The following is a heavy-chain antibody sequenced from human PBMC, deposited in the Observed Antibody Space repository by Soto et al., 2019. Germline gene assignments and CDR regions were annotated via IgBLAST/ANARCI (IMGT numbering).Heavy chain of an antibody. D-gene: IGHD3-16*02. CDR1: GFTFSSYS. CDR3: ARVGDYIWGSYRPLYMDG. J-gene: IGHJ6*03. CDR2: ISSSSSTI. V-gene: IGHV3-48*01. Sequence: PGGSLRLSCAASGFTFSSYSMNWVRQAPGKGLEWVSYISSSSSTIYYADSVKGRFTISRDNAKNSLYLQMNSLRAEDTAVYYCARVGDYIWGSYRPLYMDGWGKGTTVTVSS.